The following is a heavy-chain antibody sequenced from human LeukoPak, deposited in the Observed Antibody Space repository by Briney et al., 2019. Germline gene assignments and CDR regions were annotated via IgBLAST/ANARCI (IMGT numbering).Heavy chain of an antibody. Sequence: SQTLSLTCTVSGGSITSDTYCWSWIRQPAGKGLEWIGRIFSTGSTNHNPSLKSRVTMSVDTSKNQFSLKLNSVTAADTAVYYCARDSGTYELDYWGQGSLVTVSS. D-gene: IGHD1-26*01. CDR3: ARDSGTYELDY. J-gene: IGHJ4*02. V-gene: IGHV4-61*02. CDR1: GGSITSDTYC. CDR2: IFSTGST.